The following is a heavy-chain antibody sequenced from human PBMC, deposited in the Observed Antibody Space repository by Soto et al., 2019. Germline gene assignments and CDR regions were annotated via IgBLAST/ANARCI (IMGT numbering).Heavy chain of an antibody. J-gene: IGHJ5*02. CDR2: IYYSGST. Sequence: PSETLSLTCTVSGGSISSGGYYWSWIRQHPGKGLEWIGYIYYSGSTYYNPSLKSRVTISVDTSKNQFSLKLSSVTAADTAVYYCARVGLIGGCISTSCYVNLFDPWGQGTLVTVSS. CDR3: ARVGLIGGCISTSCYVNLFDP. D-gene: IGHD2-2*01. CDR1: GGSISSGGYY. V-gene: IGHV4-30-4*08.